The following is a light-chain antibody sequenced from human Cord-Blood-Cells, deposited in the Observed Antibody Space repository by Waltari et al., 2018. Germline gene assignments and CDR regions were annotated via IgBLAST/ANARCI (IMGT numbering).Light chain of an antibody. Sequence: QSALTQPASVSGSPGQSITISCTGTSSDVGGYNYVSWYQQHPGQAPKLIIYEVSKRPSGVSNRFSGSKSGNMASLTISGLQAEDEADYYCSSYTSSSTYVVFGGGTKLTVL. CDR1: SSDVGGYNY. CDR3: SSYTSSSTYVV. V-gene: IGLV2-14*01. J-gene: IGLJ2*01. CDR2: EVS.